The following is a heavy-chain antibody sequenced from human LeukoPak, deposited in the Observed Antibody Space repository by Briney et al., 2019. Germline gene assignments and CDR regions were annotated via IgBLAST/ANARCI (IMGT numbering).Heavy chain of an antibody. V-gene: IGHV5-51*01. CDR3: ARPQDYGDYFDY. J-gene: IGHJ4*02. CDR1: GFSFNSYW. Sequence: GESLKISFKGSGFSFNSYWHGRVPQMPRKGLGWMGIIYPGDSDTRYSRSFQGQVTISADKSISTAYLQWSSLKASDTAMYYCARPQDYGDYFDYWGQGTLVTVSS. CDR2: IYPGDSDT. D-gene: IGHD4-17*01.